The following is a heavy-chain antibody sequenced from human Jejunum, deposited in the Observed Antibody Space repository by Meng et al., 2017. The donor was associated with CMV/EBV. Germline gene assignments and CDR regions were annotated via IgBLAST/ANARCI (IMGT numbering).Heavy chain of an antibody. Sequence: VSSKSAAWNWLRQSPSRGLEWLGRIYYRSQWYSDYAVSVRGRISINPDTSRNQFSLHLSSVTPEDTAIYYCSRNEFERMIHWFDPWGQGTLVTVSS. V-gene: IGHV6-1*01. CDR1: VSSKSAA. CDR2: IYYRSQWYS. D-gene: IGHD3-22*01. J-gene: IGHJ5*02. CDR3: SRNEFERMIHWFDP.